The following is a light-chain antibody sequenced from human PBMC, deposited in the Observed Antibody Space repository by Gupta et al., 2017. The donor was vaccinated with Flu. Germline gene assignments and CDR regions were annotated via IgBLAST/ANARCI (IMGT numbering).Light chain of an antibody. CDR1: QGRVYKNGITY. V-gene: IGKV2-30*01. CDR2: EVS. J-gene: IGKJ2*02. Sequence: DVVTSPSPPSLSVTLGQAASIACRSSQGRVYKNGITYLTWFQQRPGESRRRLIDEVSKRDCGVPDRFSGSGAVTDFTLKSSRVEAEDVGVYYCMRGTHPWTFGQGTRLEI. CDR3: MRGTHPWT.